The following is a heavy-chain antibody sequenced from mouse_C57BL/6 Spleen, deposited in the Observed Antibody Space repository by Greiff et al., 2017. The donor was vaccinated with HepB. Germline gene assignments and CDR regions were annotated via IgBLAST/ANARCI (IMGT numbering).Heavy chain of an antibody. V-gene: IGHV5-9-1*02. CDR3: TRGGYDYDGGNFDY. J-gene: IGHJ2*01. D-gene: IGHD2-4*01. Sequence: EVKLMESGEGLVKPGGSLKLSCAASGFTFSSYAMSWVRQTPEKRLEWVAYISSGGDYIYYADTVKGRFTISRDNARNTLYLQMSSLKSEDTAMYYCTRGGYDYDGGNFDYWGQGTTLTVSS. CDR1: GFTFSSYA. CDR2: ISSGGDYI.